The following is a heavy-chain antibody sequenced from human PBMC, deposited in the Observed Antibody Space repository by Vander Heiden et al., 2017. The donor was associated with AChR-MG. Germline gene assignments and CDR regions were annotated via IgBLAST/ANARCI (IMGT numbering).Heavy chain of an antibody. J-gene: IGHJ6*02. V-gene: IGHV3-73*01. CDR3: TRRGSGNYYYGMDV. D-gene: IGHD3-16*01. CDR2: IRSKANNYAT. CDR1: GFTFSGPA. Sequence: EVQLVESGGGLVQPGGSLKLSCAASGFTFSGPAMHWVRQAAGKGLEWVGRIRSKANNYATAYAASVKGRFTISRDDSKNTAYLQMNSLKIEDTAVYYCTRRGSGNYYYGMDVWGQGTTVTVSS.